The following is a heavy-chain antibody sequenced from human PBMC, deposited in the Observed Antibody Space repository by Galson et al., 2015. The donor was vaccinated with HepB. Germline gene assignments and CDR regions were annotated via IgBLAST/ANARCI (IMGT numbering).Heavy chain of an antibody. CDR1: GDSISNDRW. CDR2: ANHSGGT. D-gene: IGHD3-10*01. V-gene: IGHV4-4*02. CDR3: ARAKEGRGYFDY. J-gene: IGHJ4*02. Sequence: LTCAVSGDSISNDRWWSWVRPPPGEGLEWIGEANHSGGTNYRPSLKSRVTISVDKSKNQFSLKLTSVTAADTAVYYCARAKEGRGYFDYWGQGTLVTVSS.